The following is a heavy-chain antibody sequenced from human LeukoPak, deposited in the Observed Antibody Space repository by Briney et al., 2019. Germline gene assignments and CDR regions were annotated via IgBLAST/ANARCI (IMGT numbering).Heavy chain of an antibody. CDR2: INQDGSAK. CDR3: ARGPEDIVVVPANY. D-gene: IGHD2-2*01. V-gene: IGHV3-7*01. J-gene: IGHJ4*02. CDR1: GFTFTTYW. Sequence: GGSLRLSCAASGFTFTTYWMTWVRQAPGKGLEWVANINQDGSAKYYVDSMKGRFTISRDNAKNPLYLQMNSLRAEDTAVYYCARGPEDIVVVPANYWGQGTLVTVSS.